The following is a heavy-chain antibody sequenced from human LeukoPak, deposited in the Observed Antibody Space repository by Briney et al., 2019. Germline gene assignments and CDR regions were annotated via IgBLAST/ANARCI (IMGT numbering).Heavy chain of an antibody. J-gene: IGHJ5*02. V-gene: IGHV4-34*01. CDR3: ARAMETTYYDFWSGYQINWFDP. D-gene: IGHD3-3*01. Sequence: SETLSLTCAVYGVSFSGYYWSWIRQPPGKGLEWIGEINHSGSTNYNPSLKSRVTISVDTSKNQFSLKLSSVTAADTAVYYCARAMETTYYDFWSGYQINWFDPWGQGTLVTVSS. CDR2: INHSGST. CDR1: GVSFSGYY.